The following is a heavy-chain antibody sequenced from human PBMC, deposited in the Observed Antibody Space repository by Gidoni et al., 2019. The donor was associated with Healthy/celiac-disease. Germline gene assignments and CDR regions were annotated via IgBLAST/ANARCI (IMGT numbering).Heavy chain of an antibody. J-gene: IGHJ1*01. CDR2: A. Sequence: ANYAQKFQGRVTITADESTSTAYMELSSLRSEDTAVYYCARGRGYCSGGSCYLEYFQHWGQGTLVTVSS. D-gene: IGHD2-15*01. V-gene: IGHV1-69*01. CDR3: ARGRGYCSGGSCYLEYFQH.